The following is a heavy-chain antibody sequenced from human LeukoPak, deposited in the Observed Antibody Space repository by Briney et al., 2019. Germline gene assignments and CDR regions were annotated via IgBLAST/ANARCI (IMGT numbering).Heavy chain of an antibody. CDR3: AKPFGDYYSEYNWFDP. J-gene: IGHJ5*02. CDR1: GFTFSSYG. CDR2: ISYDGSNK. Sequence: GGSLRLSCAASGFTFSSYGMHWVRQAPGKGLEWVAVISYDGSNKYYADSVKGRFTISRDNSKNTLYLQMNSLRAEDTAVYYCAKPFGDYYSEYNWFDPWGRGTLVTVSS. V-gene: IGHV3-30*18. D-gene: IGHD1-26*01.